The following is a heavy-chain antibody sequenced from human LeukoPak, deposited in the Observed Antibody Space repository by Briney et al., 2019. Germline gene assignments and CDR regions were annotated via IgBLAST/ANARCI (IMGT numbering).Heavy chain of an antibody. V-gene: IGHV1-18*01. D-gene: IGHD6-19*01. J-gene: IGHJ4*02. CDR1: GYTFTSYG. CDR3: ARGVSEPYSSGWYPLDY. Sequence: ASVKVSCKASGYTFTSYGISWVRQAPRQGLEWMGWISAYNGNTNYAQKLQGRVTMTTDTSTSTAYMELRSLRSDDTAVYYCARGVSEPYSSGWYPLDYWGQGTLVTVSS. CDR2: ISAYNGNT.